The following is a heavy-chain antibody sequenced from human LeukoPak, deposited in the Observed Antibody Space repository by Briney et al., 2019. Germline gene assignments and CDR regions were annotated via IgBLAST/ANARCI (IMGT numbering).Heavy chain of an antibody. CDR1: GFTFSSYW. CDR2: INHNGNVN. Sequence: GGSLRLSCAASGFTFSSYWMNWARQAPGKGLEWVASINHNGNVNYYVDSVKGRFTISRDNAKNSLYLQMNSLRAEDTAVYYCARDYYDSSGYSDYWGQGTLVTVSS. V-gene: IGHV3-7*03. J-gene: IGHJ4*02. D-gene: IGHD3-22*01. CDR3: ARDYYDSSGYSDY.